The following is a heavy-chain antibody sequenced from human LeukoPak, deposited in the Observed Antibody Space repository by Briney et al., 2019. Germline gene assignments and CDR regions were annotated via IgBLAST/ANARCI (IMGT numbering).Heavy chain of an antibody. D-gene: IGHD6-13*01. CDR3: AKDRGSWFALFDS. J-gene: IGHJ4*02. CDR2: IRGSGAIT. CDR1: GFSFSIYA. Sequence: PGGSLRLSCTASGFSFSIYALSWVRQAPGKGLEGVGGIRGSGAITYYADSVKGRFTIPRDNSKSTLFLHMNSLRAEDTAVYYCAKDRGSWFALFDSWGQGTLVTVSS. V-gene: IGHV3-23*01.